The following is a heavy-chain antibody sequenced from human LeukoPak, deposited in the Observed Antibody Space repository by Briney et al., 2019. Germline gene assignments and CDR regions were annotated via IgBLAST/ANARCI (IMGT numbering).Heavy chain of an antibody. CDR2: INPNSGDT. D-gene: IGHD5-12*01. CDR1: GYTFTGYY. CDR3: ATGADTVATAHTDYYFAY. V-gene: IGHV1-2*02. J-gene: IGHJ4*02. Sequence: GASVKVSCKASGYTFTGYYMHWVRQAPGQGLEWMGWINPNSGDTNYAPQFQGRVTMTRDTPITTAYMEVSSLRSDDTAVYYCATGADTVATAHTDYYFAYWGQGTLVTVSS.